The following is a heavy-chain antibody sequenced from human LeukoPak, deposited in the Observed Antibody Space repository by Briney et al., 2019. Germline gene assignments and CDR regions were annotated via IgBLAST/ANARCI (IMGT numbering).Heavy chain of an antibody. CDR2: IIPIFGIA. CDR1: GGTFSSYA. CDR3: ARDSDYGGFLP. V-gene: IGHV1-69*04. J-gene: IGHJ5*02. D-gene: IGHD4-23*01. Sequence: PGSSVKVSCRASGGTFSSYAISWVRQAPGQGLEWMGRIIPIFGIADYAQKFQGRVTITADKSTSTAYMELSSLRSEDTAVYYCARDSDYGGFLPWGQGTLVTVSS.